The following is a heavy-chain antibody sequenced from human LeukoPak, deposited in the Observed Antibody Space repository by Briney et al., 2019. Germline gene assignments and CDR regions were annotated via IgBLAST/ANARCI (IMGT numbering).Heavy chain of an antibody. D-gene: IGHD3-22*01. CDR2: INPKSGDT. Sequence: APLKVSCKASVYSFSDNYVHWGRQAPGQGLEFMGWINPKSGDTNYSQRFKDRVTLTSDTAISTAYMEMRKLKSDDTAVYFCARGKDDSSGHYDAFDIWGQGTMVTVCS. V-gene: IGHV1-2*02. CDR3: ARGKDDSSGHYDAFDI. J-gene: IGHJ3*02. CDR1: VYSFSDNY.